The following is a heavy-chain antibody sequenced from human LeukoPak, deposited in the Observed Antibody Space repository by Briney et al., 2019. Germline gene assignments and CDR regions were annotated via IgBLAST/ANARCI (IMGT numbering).Heavy chain of an antibody. CDR1: GYTFTSYG. Sequence: GESLKISCKASGYTFTSYGISWVRQAPGQGLEWMGWISAYNGNTNYAQKLQGRVTMTTDTSTSTAYMELRSLRSDDTAVYYCARDDSIAAAPLYWGQGTLVTVSS. J-gene: IGHJ4*02. V-gene: IGHV1-18*01. CDR2: ISAYNGNT. D-gene: IGHD6-13*01. CDR3: ARDDSIAAAPLY.